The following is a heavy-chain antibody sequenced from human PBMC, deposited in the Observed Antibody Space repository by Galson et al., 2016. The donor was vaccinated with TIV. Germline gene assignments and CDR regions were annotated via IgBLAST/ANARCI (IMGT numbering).Heavy chain of an antibody. CDR3: ARDTASVYGRGSLLDS. CDR1: GFNFDNYA. J-gene: IGHJ5*01. D-gene: IGHD3-10*01. V-gene: IGHV3-30-3*01. Sequence: SLKLSCAATGFNFDNYAIHWVRQAPGKGLEWVAGISHDENNKYSSDSVQGRFTTSRENYKSTTYMQMNLLKTEDTAVYYCARDTASVYGRGSLLDSWGQGILVTVSS. CDR2: ISHDENNK.